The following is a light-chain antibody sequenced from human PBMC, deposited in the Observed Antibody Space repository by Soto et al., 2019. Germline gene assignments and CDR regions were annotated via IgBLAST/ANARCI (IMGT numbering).Light chain of an antibody. CDR1: SSDIGASNF. Sequence: QSALTQPPSVSGSPGQSITVSCTGTSSDIGASNFVSWYQHLPGRAPKVIIFEAXNRPSAVSDRLSGSKAGITASLTISGLQADDEAEYFCLSYTTEYTFVFGNGTRVTVL. V-gene: IGLV2-14*01. J-gene: IGLJ1*01. CDR3: LSYTTEYTFV. CDR2: EAX.